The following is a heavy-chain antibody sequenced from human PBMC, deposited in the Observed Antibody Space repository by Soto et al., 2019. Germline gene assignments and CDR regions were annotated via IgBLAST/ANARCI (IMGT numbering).Heavy chain of an antibody. V-gene: IGHV1-3*01. CDR2: INAVNGNT. CDR3: TRGVKYDEILAGYFVNEH. J-gene: IGHJ1*01. CDR1: GYTFTSYS. D-gene: IGHD3-9*01. Sequence: ASVKVSCKASGYTFTSYSMHWSRQAPGQRLEWMGWINAVNGNTKYSQKFQDRVTITRYTSASTAYMELSSLRSEDTAVYYCTRGVKYDEILAGYFVNEHWGQGILVTV.